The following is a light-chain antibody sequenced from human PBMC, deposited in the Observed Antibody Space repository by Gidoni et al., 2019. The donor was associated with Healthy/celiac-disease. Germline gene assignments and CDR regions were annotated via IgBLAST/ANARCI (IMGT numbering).Light chain of an antibody. CDR3: GQYGSSPYT. CDR2: GAS. CDR1: QRVSSSY. Sequence: EIVLTQSSGTRSLSPGERATLSCRASQRVSSSYLAWYQQKPSQAPRLLTYGASSRATGIPDRFSGSWSGTNFTLTISRLVPEYFAVYYSGQYGSSPYTFGQGTKLEIK. V-gene: IGKV3-20*01. J-gene: IGKJ2*01.